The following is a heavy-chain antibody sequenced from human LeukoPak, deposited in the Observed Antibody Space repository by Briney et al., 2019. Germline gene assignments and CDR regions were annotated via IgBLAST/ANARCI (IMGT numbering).Heavy chain of an antibody. D-gene: IGHD3-10*01. CDR1: GYTFTSYA. V-gene: IGHV1-2*02. Sequence: GASVKVSCKASGYTFTSYAINWVRQAPGQGLGWMGWINPNSGGTNYAQKFQGRVTMTRDTSISTAYMELSRLRSDDTAVYYCARAITMVRGVIKGFDPWGQGTLVTVSS. J-gene: IGHJ5*02. CDR3: ARAITMVRGVIKGFDP. CDR2: INPNSGGT.